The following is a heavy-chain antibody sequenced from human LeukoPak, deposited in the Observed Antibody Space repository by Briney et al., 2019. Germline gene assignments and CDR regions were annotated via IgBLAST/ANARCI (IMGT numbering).Heavy chain of an antibody. D-gene: IGHD4-17*01. V-gene: IGHV4-34*01. CDR2: INHSGST. Sequence: SETLSLTCAVYGGSFSAYYWSWIRQPPGKGLEWIGEINHSGSTNYNPSLKSRVTISVDTSKNQFPLRLSSVTAADTAVYYCARGVLGASVTTVTSWNYWGQGTLVTVSS. CDR1: GGSFSAYY. J-gene: IGHJ4*02. CDR3: ARGVLGASVTTVTSWNY.